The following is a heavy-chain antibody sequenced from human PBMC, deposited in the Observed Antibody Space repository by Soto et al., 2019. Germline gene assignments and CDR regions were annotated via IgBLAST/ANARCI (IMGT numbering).Heavy chain of an antibody. CDR3: ARDNINGIAVAGRYFDY. CDR1: GYTFTSYA. V-gene: IGHV1-3*01. J-gene: IGHJ4*02. D-gene: IGHD6-19*01. Sequence: ASVKVSCKASGYTFTSYAMHWVRQAPGQRLEWMGWINAGNGNTKYSQKFQGRVTITRDTSASTAYMELSSLRSEDTAVYYCARDNINGIAVAGRYFDYWGQGTLVTVSS. CDR2: INAGNGNT.